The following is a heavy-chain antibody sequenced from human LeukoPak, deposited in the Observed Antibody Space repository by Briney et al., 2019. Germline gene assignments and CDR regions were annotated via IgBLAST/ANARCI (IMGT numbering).Heavy chain of an antibody. CDR2: ISHSGST. D-gene: IGHD6-19*01. CDR1: GYSISSGYY. V-gene: IGHV4-38-2*02. Sequence: SETLSLTCTVSGYSISSGYYWGWIRQPPGKGLEWIGSISHSGSTYYNPSLKSRVTISVDTSKNQFSLKLSSVTAADTAVYYCARHWRDSSGWYGYNWFDPWGQGTLVTVSS. J-gene: IGHJ5*02. CDR3: ARHWRDSSGWYGYNWFDP.